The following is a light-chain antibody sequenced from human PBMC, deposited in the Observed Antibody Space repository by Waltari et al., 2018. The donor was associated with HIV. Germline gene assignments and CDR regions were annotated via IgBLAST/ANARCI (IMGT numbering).Light chain of an antibody. CDR1: QSVSSSY. CDR2: GAS. Sequence: EIGWTQAPGTLPLSPGERATPAVRASQSVSSSYLAWYQQKPGQAPRLLIYGASSRATGIPDRFSGSGSGTDFTLTISRLEPEDFAVYYCQQYGSSPRTFGQGTKVEIK. CDR3: QQYGSSPRT. J-gene: IGKJ1*01. V-gene: IGKV3-20*01.